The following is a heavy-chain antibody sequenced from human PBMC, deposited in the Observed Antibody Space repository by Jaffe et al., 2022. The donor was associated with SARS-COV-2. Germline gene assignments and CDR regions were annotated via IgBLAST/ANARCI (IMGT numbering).Heavy chain of an antibody. Sequence: QVQLQESGPGLVKPSQTLSLTCTVSGGSISSGSYYWSWIRQPAGKGLEWIGRIYTSGSTNYNPSLKSRVTISVDTSKNQFSLKLSSVTAADTAVYYCARFAPHITMIVMNAFDIWGQGTMVTVSS. V-gene: IGHV4-61*02. D-gene: IGHD3-22*01. J-gene: IGHJ3*02. CDR1: GGSISSGSYY. CDR2: IYTSGST. CDR3: ARFAPHITMIVMNAFDI.